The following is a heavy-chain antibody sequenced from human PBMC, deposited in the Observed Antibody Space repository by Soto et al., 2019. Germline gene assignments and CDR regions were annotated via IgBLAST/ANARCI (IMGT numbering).Heavy chain of an antibody. J-gene: IGHJ6*02. V-gene: IGHV1-69*01. Sequence: QVELVQSGAEVKKPWSSVKVSCKASGGNFITFAISWVRQAPGQGLEWMGEIIPISSTTKSAHKFQARVTISADGSSSTVHMELRSLKSEDTAISLCATKLGIDPFGSYGLDVWGQGTTVTVSS. CDR2: IIPISSTT. D-gene: IGHD7-27*01. CDR3: ATKLGIDPFGSYGLDV. CDR1: GGNFITFA.